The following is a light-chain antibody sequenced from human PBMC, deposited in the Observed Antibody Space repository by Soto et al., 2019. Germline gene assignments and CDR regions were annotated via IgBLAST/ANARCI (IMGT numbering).Light chain of an antibody. Sequence: NFMLTQPHSVSESPGKTVTISCTRSSGSIASNYVQWYQQRPVSAPTTVIYEDNQRPSGVPDRFSGSIDSSSNSASLTISGLTPEDEADYYCQSYDSSTVVFGGGTQLTVL. CDR1: SGSIASNY. J-gene: IGLJ2*01. CDR2: EDN. V-gene: IGLV6-57*04. CDR3: QSYDSSTVV.